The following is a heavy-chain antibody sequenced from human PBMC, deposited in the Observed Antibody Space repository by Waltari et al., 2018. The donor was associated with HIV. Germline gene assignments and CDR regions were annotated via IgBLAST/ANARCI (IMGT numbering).Heavy chain of an antibody. CDR2: INQDGSDK. CDR3: VTGGGSTGVGDN. D-gene: IGHD3-16*01. CDR1: GFIFITYW. Sequence: EVQLVESGGGLVQSGKSLRLSCAASGFIFITYWMTWFRQAPGKGLEWVATINQDGSDKYYVDSVKGRFTISRNNAKKSLYLQMSSLRAEDSAVYYCVTGGGSTGVGDNWGQGGLVTVSS. V-gene: IGHV3-7*01. J-gene: IGHJ4*02.